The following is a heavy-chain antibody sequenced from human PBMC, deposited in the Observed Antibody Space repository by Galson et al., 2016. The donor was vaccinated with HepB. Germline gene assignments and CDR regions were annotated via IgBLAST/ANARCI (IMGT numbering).Heavy chain of an antibody. CDR2: IGGSGTSA. D-gene: IGHD4-23*01. V-gene: IGHV3-23*01. J-gene: IGHJ4*02. CDR1: GFSFSSYA. Sequence: SLRLSCAASGFSFSSYAMSWVRQAPVRGLEWVSGIGGSGTSALYAGSVKGRFTVSRDNSKNTLYLQMNSLRAEDSAVYYCAKDREWELLAVFDSWGQGARVTVSA. CDR3: AKDREWELLAVFDS.